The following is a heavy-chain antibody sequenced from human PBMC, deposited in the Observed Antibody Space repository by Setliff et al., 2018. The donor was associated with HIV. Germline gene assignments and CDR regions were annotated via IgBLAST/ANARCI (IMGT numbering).Heavy chain of an antibody. D-gene: IGHD3-22*01. Sequence: SETLSLTCTVSGGSISGYYWSWMRQPAGKGLEWIGHIYTSGSTNYNPSLKSRVTISVDTSKNQFSLKLSSVTAADTAVYYCARAPGAYYYDSSGYPIGIRFDYWGQGTLVTVSS. CDR2: IYTSGST. J-gene: IGHJ4*02. CDR3: ARAPGAYYYDSSGYPIGIRFDY. V-gene: IGHV4-4*07. CDR1: GGSISGYY.